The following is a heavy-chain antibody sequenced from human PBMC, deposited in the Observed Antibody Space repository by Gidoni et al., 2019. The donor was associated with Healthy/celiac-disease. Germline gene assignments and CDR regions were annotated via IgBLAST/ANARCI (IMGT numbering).Heavy chain of an antibody. D-gene: IGHD3-10*01. CDR1: GVSISSYY. V-gene: IGHV4-59*01. J-gene: IGHJ5*02. CDR3: ARVHVLLWFGELSRWFDP. CDR2: IYYSGST. Sequence: QVQLQESGPGLVTPSETLSLTCTVSGVSISSYYWSWIRQPPGTGLEWIGYIYYSGSTNYNPSLKSRVTISVDTSKNQFALKLSSVTAADTAVYYCARVHVLLWFGELSRWFDPWGQGTLVTVSS.